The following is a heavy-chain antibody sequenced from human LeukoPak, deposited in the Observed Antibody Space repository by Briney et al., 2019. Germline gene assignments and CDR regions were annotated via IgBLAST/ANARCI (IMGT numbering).Heavy chain of an antibody. CDR1: GYTFTSYD. Sequence: GASVKVSCKASGYTFTSYDINWVRQATGQGLEWMGWMNPNSGNTGYAQKFQGRVTMTRNTSISTAYMELSSLRSEDTAVYYCARVGYYDFWSGYSTTHFDYWGQGTLVTVSS. D-gene: IGHD3-3*01. V-gene: IGHV1-8*01. CDR2: MNPNSGNT. J-gene: IGHJ4*02. CDR3: ARVGYYDFWSGYSTTHFDY.